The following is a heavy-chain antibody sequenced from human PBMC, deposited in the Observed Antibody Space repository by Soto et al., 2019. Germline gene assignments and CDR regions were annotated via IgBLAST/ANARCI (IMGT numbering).Heavy chain of an antibody. Sequence: SETLSLTCTVSGGSISDYYWSWIRQPPGKGLEWIGYIHYSGSTNYNPSLKSRVTISVNTSKNQFSLKLRSVTAADTAVYYCARGGIAARKGRWFDPWGQGTLVTVSS. CDR3: ARGGIAARKGRWFDP. V-gene: IGHV4-59*01. CDR1: GGSISDYY. CDR2: IHYSGST. J-gene: IGHJ5*02. D-gene: IGHD6-6*01.